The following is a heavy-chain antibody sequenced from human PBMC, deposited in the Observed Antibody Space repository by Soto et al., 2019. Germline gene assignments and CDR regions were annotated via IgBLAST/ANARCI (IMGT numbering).Heavy chain of an antibody. V-gene: IGHV4-31*11. Sequence: SETLSLTCAVSGGSINSGGYYWSWLRQRPGKGLEWIGNIYYGGSTYYNPSLKSRVTISGNTSKNQFSLKLSSVTAADTAVYYCAREKSAAKGPHYYFDYWGQGSLVTVSS. D-gene: IGHD6-25*01. CDR2: IYYGGST. CDR1: GGSINSGGYY. CDR3: AREKSAAKGPHYYFDY. J-gene: IGHJ4*02.